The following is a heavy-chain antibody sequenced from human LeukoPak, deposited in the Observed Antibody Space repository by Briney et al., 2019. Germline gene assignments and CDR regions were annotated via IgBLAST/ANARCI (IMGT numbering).Heavy chain of an antibody. V-gene: IGHV1-18*01. Sequence: ASVKVSCKASGFTFTRYGISWVRQAPGQGLEWMGWISAYNGDTNYAQKFQGGVTLTTDTSTSTAYMELRSLRSDDTAVYYCARDPSNTSGRYAYFDYWGQGTLVTVSS. CDR2: ISAYNGDT. D-gene: IGHD6-19*01. CDR3: ARDPSNTSGRYAYFDY. CDR1: GFTFTRYG. J-gene: IGHJ4*02.